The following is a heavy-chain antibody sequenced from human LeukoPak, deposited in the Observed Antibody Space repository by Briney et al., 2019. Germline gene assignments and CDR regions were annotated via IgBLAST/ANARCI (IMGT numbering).Heavy chain of an antibody. CDR3: ASPYSSGWSFDY. J-gene: IGHJ4*02. CDR2: INHSGST. V-gene: IGHV4-34*01. D-gene: IGHD6-19*01. Sequence: SETLSLTCAVYGGSFCGYYWSWIRQPPGKGLEWIGEINHSGSTNYNPSLKSRVTISVDTSKNQFSLKLSSVTAADTAVYYCASPYSSGWSFDYWGQGTLVTVSS. CDR1: GGSFCGYY.